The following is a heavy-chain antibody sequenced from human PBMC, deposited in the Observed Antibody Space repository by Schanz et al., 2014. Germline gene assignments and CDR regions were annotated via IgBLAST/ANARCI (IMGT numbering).Heavy chain of an antibody. Sequence: EVQLVESGGGLVQPGGSLRLSCAASGFTVSSNYMSWVRQAPGKGLEWVSVIYTSGSTYYADSVRGRFTFSRDNSKNTLYLQMNSLRAEDTAVYYCARRKHAFDIWGQGTEVIVSS. J-gene: IGHJ3*02. CDR1: GFTVSSNY. CDR3: ARRKHAFDI. CDR2: IYTSGST. V-gene: IGHV3-66*01.